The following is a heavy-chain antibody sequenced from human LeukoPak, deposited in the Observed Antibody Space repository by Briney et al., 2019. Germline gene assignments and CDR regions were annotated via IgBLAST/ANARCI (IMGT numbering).Heavy chain of an antibody. CDR1: GSTFSNYY. J-gene: IGHJ6*03. CDR3: ARDPSTVHGFYHYYLDV. V-gene: IGHV1-46*01. D-gene: IGHD2/OR15-2a*01. Sequence: ASVKVSCKASGSTFSNYYIHWVRQAPGQGLEWMGVINPSGVNTGYAQKFQGRLTMTRDTSTSTVYMDLRSLRSEDTAVYYCARDPSTVHGFYHYYLDVWGKGTTVTVPS. CDR2: INPSGVNT.